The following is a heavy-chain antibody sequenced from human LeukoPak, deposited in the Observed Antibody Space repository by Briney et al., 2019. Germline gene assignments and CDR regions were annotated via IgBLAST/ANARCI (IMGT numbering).Heavy chain of an antibody. CDR3: VKSGADYGDYFGFFDY. J-gene: IGHJ4*02. CDR2: ISNNGDST. CDR1: AFTFSSYA. D-gene: IGHD4-17*01. V-gene: IGHV3-64D*09. Sequence: GSLRLSCSASAFTFSSYAMHWVRQAPGKGLEFVSAISNNGDSTYYADSVKGRFTISRDNSKNTLYLQMISLRAEDTAMYYCVKSGADYGDYFGFFDYWGQGTPVTVSS.